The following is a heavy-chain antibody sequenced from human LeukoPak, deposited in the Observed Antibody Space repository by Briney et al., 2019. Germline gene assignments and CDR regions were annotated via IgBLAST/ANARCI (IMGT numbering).Heavy chain of an antibody. J-gene: IGHJ5*02. Sequence: GGSLRLSCAASGFTFSSFAMTWVRQAPGKGLEWVSSITGSHGRTYTTDSVKGRFTISRDNPQNTLYLQMNSLRAEDTAVYYCTKDPNGDYIGAFDPWGQGTLVTVSS. D-gene: IGHD4-17*01. CDR2: ITGSHGRT. CDR1: GFTFSSFA. CDR3: TKDPNGDYIGAFDP. V-gene: IGHV3-23*01.